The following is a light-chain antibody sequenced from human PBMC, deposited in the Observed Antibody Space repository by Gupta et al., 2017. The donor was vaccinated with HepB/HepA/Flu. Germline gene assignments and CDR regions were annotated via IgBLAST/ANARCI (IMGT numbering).Light chain of an antibody. Sequence: QSVLTQPPSVSGAPGQRVTISCTGSSSNIGAGYDVHWYQRFPARAPKVLIYGNTNRPSGVPDRFSGSTSGTAASLAISGLQAEDEADYYCQSYDSSLRVVFGGGTKVTVL. V-gene: IGLV1-40*01. CDR3: QSYDSSLRVV. CDR1: SSNIGAGYD. CDR2: GNT. J-gene: IGLJ2*01.